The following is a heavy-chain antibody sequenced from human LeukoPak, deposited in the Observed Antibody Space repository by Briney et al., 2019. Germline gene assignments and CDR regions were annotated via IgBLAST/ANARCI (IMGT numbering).Heavy chain of an antibody. D-gene: IGHD3-10*01. J-gene: IGHJ4*02. V-gene: IGHV1-69*04. CDR2: IIPIFGIA. Sequence: SVKVSCKASGGTFSSYAISWVRQAPGQGLEWMGRIIPIFGIANYAQKFQGRVTITADKSTSTAYMELSSLRSEDTAVYYCARSRAHYGSGSYTVDYWGQGTLVTVSS. CDR1: GGTFSSYA. CDR3: ARSRAHYGSGSYTVDY.